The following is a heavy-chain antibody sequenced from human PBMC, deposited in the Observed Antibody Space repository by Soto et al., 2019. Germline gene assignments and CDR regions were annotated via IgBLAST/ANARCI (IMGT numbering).Heavy chain of an antibody. CDR3: ASGYDILTGYPRGDYYGMDV. D-gene: IGHD3-9*01. CDR2: IYDSGST. Sequence: SETLSLTCTVSGGSISSFYYYWSWIRQPPGKGLEWIGYIYDSGSTYYNPSLKSRVTISVDTSKNQFSLKLSSVTAADTAVYYCASGYDILTGYPRGDYYGMDVWGQGTTVTVSS. V-gene: IGHV4-30-4*01. CDR1: GGSISSFYYY. J-gene: IGHJ6*02.